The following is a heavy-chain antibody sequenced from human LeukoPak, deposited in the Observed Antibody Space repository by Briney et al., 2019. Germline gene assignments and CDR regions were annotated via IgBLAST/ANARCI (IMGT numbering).Heavy chain of an antibody. CDR1: GYTFTSYA. J-gene: IGHJ4*02. CDR2: INAGNGNT. Sequence: ASVKVSCKASGYTFTSYAMHWVRQAPGQRLEWMGWINAGNGNTKYPQKFQGRVTITRDTSASTAYMELSSLRSEDTAVYYCARGARLYWNYYDSSGYSPLGYWGQGTLVTVSS. D-gene: IGHD3-22*01. V-gene: IGHV1-3*01. CDR3: ARGARLYWNYYDSSGYSPLGY.